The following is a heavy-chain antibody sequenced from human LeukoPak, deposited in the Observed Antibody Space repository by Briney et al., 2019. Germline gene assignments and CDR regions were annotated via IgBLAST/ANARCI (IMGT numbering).Heavy chain of an antibody. CDR3: ARETLNYYGSGSYSNLYGMDV. CDR1: GFTFSDYH. D-gene: IGHD3-10*01. Sequence: PGGSLRLSCVVSGFTFSDYHMSWIRQAPGKGLEWVSYNSRDNSTTYYADSVKGRFTVSRDNAKDSLYLQMNSLRAEDTAVYYCARETLNYYGSGSYSNLYGMDVWGQGTTVTVSS. V-gene: IGHV3-11*04. CDR2: NSRDNSTT. J-gene: IGHJ6*02.